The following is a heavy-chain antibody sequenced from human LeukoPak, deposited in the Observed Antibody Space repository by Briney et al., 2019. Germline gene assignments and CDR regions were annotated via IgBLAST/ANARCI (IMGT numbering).Heavy chain of an antibody. CDR1: GYTFTDYY. CDR2: INPNSGGT. D-gene: IGHD3-16*01. J-gene: IGHJ3*02. V-gene: IGHV1-2*02. Sequence: GASVKVSCKASGYTFTDYYMHWVRQAPGQGLEWMGWINPNSGGTNYAQKFQGRVTITRNTSISTAYMELSSLRSEDTAVYYCARGYYAVDAFDIWGQGTMVTVSS. CDR3: ARGYYAVDAFDI.